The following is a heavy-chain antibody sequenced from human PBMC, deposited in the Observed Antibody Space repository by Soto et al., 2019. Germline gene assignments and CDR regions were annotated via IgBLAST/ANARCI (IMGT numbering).Heavy chain of an antibody. D-gene: IGHD6-13*01. CDR2: ISESGGST. CDR1: GFSFSDYA. V-gene: IGHV3-23*01. Sequence: PGWSLRLSCAASGFSFSDYAMSWVRQAPGKGLEWVSVISESGGSTHYADSVRGRFTASRDNSKNSLSLRMNSLRDEDTAVYFCAKRSPYSSGWYSPIFDYWGQGALVTVSS. J-gene: IGHJ4*02. CDR3: AKRSPYSSGWYSPIFDY.